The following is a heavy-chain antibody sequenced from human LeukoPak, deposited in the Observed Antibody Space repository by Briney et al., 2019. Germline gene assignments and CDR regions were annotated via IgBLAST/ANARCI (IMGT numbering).Heavy chain of an antibody. CDR2: IYYSGNT. J-gene: IGHJ5*02. Sequence: SETLSLTCTVSGGSIRSYYWSWIRQPPGKGLEWIGYIYYSGNTNYNPSLKSRVTISVDTSKNQFSLKLSSVTAADTAVYYCARGRRFYDFWSGSNWFDPWGQGTLVTVSS. V-gene: IGHV4-59*12. CDR1: GGSIRSYY. D-gene: IGHD3-3*01. CDR3: ARGRRFYDFWSGSNWFDP.